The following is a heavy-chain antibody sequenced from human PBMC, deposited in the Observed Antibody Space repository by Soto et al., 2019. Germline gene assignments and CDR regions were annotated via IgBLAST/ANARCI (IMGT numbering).Heavy chain of an antibody. J-gene: IGHJ5*02. CDR3: ARDVGDSGNWFDP. D-gene: IGHD6-13*01. CDR1: GFTFSDYY. V-gene: IGHV3-11*01. Sequence: QVQLVESGGGLVKPGESLRLSCAASGFTFSDYYMNWIRQAPGKGLEWVSYITSVGTTMYYADSVKGRFTVSGDNAKNSLYLQMNSLTAEDTAVYYCARDVGDSGNWFDPWGQGTLVTVSS. CDR2: ITSVGTTM.